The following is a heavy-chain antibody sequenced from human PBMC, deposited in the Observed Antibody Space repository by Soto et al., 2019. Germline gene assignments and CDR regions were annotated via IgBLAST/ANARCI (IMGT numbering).Heavy chain of an antibody. CDR2: ISYDGSNK. D-gene: IGHD5-18*01. J-gene: IGHJ4*02. Sequence: PGGSLRLSCAASRFTFSNYAMHWVRQAPGKGLEWVAVISYDGSNKYYADSVKGRFTISRDNSKNTLYLQMNSLRAEDTAVYYCAREKDTAMVGPQGYFDYWGQGTLVTVSS. CDR3: AREKDTAMVGPQGYFDY. V-gene: IGHV3-30-3*01. CDR1: RFTFSNYA.